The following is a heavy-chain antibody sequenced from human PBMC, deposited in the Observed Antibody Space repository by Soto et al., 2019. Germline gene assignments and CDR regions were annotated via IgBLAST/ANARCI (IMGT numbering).Heavy chain of an antibody. D-gene: IGHD1-26*01. CDR2: IYYSGST. J-gene: IGHJ3*02. CDR3: ARESDGSFAFDI. CDR1: GGSISSGGYY. Sequence: QVQLQESGPGLVKPSQTLSLTCTVSGGSISSGGYYWSWIRQHPGKGLEWIGYIYYSGSTYYNPSLTSRVTISVDTSKNQFSLKLSSVTAADTAVYYCARESDGSFAFDIWGQGTMVTVSS. V-gene: IGHV4-31*03.